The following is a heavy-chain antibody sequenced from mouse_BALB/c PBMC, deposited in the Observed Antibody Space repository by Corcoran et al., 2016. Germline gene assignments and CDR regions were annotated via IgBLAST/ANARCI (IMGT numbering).Heavy chain of an antibody. CDR2: ILPGSGST. CDR3: ARSGGYVDAMDY. CDR1: GYTFSSYW. D-gene: IGHD3-1*01. Sequence: QVQLQQSGAELMKPGASVKISCKATGYTFSSYWIEWVKQRPGHGLEWIGEILPGSGSTNYNEKFKGKATFTADTSSNTAYMQLSSLTSEDSAVYYCARSGGYVDAMDYWGQGTSVTGSS. J-gene: IGHJ4*01. V-gene: IGHV1-9*01.